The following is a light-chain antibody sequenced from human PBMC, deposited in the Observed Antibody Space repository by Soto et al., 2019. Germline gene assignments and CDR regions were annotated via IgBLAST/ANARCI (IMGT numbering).Light chain of an antibody. CDR2: DVI. CDR1: SSDVGGYEY. J-gene: IGLJ2*01. Sequence: QSALTQPRSVSGSPGQSVTISCTGTSSDVGGYEYVSWYQHHPGKAPKVIIYDVIKRPSGVPDRFSGSKSGNTASLTISGLQTEDEADYYCCSYAGSYNYVVFGGGTKLTVL. CDR3: CSYAGSYNYVV. V-gene: IGLV2-11*01.